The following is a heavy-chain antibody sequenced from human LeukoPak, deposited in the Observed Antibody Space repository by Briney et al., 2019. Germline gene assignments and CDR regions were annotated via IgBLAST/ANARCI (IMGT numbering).Heavy chain of an antibody. CDR1: GFTFSSYS. J-gene: IGHJ4*02. Sequence: PGGSLRLSCAASGFTFSSYSMNWVRQAPGKGLEWVSSISSSSSYIYYADSVKGRFTISRDNAKNSLYLQMNSLRAEDTAVYYCAREGIAVAGNDGADYWGQGTLVTVSS. D-gene: IGHD6-19*01. CDR3: AREGIAVAGNDGADY. V-gene: IGHV3-21*01. CDR2: ISSSSSYI.